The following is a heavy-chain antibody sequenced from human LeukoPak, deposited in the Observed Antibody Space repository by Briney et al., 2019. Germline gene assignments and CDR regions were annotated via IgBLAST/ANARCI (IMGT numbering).Heavy chain of an antibody. Sequence: PSETLSLTCTVSGGSISSGGYYWSWIRQPPGKGLEWIGEINHSGSTNYNPSLKSRVTISVDTSKNQFSLKLSSVTAADTAVYYCARKRQQLAPFDYWGQGTLVTVSS. CDR3: ARKRQQLAPFDY. D-gene: IGHD6-13*01. CDR1: GGSISSGGYY. CDR2: INHSGST. V-gene: IGHV4-39*07. J-gene: IGHJ4*02.